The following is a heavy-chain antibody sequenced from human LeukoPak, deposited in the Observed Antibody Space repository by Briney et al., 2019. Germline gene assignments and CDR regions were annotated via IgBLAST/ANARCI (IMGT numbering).Heavy chain of an antibody. CDR3: AKDISGSGKYYFDY. CDR2: ISWNSGSI. Sequence: GGSLRLSCAASGFTFDDYAMHWVRQASGKGLEWVSGISWNSGSIGYADSVKGRFTISRDNAKNSLYLQMNSLRAEDTALYYCAKDISGSGKYYFDYWGQGTLVTVSS. D-gene: IGHD3-10*01. J-gene: IGHJ4*02. V-gene: IGHV3-9*01. CDR1: GFTFDDYA.